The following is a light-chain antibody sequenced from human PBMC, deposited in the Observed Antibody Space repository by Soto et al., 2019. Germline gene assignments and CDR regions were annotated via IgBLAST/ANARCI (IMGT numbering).Light chain of an antibody. CDR2: WAS. V-gene: IGKV4-1*01. CDR3: QQFYSTPLT. J-gene: IGKJ4*01. CDR1: QMVLNNSNNKNH. Sequence: DIVMTQSPVFLTVSLGERATINFNAIQMVLNNSNNKNHLAWYQQKPGQPPKLLIFWASTRESGVPDRFSGSGSGTDFTLTISSLQAEDVAVYYCQQFYSTPLTFGGGTKVDI.